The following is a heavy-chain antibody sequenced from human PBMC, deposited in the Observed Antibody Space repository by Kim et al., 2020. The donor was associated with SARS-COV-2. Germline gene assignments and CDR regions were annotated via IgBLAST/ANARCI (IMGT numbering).Heavy chain of an antibody. J-gene: IGHJ4*02. V-gene: IGHV4-59*02. Sequence: SETLSLTCSVSGGSVSSPYYWNWIRQVPGKGLEWLGYIYQTVRAPYNPSLKGRITISRDTSTNQFSLRLTSLTAADTGIYYCAGDPRSFYFDSWGQGAPVTVSS. CDR3: AGDPRSFYFDS. CDR1: GGSVSSPYY. CDR2: IYQTVRA. D-gene: IGHD3-16*02.